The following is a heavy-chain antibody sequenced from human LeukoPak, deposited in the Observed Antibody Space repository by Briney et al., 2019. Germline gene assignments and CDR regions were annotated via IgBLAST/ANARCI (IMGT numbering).Heavy chain of an antibody. D-gene: IGHD3-22*01. CDR2: ISYSGST. CDR3: AREWLSQESFDY. V-gene: IGHV4-59*12. CDR1: GGSISSYY. Sequence: SETLSPTCTVSGGSISSYYWSWIRQPPGKGLEWIGYISYSGSTYYNPSLKSRVTISVDTSKNQFSLNLSSVTAADTAVYYCAREWLSQESFDYWGQGTLVTVSS. J-gene: IGHJ4*02.